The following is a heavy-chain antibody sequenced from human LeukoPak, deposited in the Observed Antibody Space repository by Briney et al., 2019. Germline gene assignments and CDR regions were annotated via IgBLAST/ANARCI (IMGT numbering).Heavy chain of an antibody. CDR3: ANLARPLDY. D-gene: IGHD6-6*01. V-gene: IGHV3-30*02. Sequence: GGSLRLSCAASGFTFSSYGMHWVRQAPDKGLEWVAFIRYDGSNEYVDSVKGRFTISRDNSKNTLYLQMDSLKPEDTAVYYCANLARPLDYWGQGALVTVSS. CDR1: GFTFSSYG. CDR2: IRYDGSNE. J-gene: IGHJ4*02.